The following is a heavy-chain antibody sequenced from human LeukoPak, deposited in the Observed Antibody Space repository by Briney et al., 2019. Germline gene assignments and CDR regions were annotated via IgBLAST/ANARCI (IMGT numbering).Heavy chain of an antibody. D-gene: IGHD2/OR15-2a*01. Sequence: PGGSLRLSCAASGFTFSRYAMTWVRQAPGKGLEWVSAISGSGGSTYYADSVKGRFTISRDNSKNTLYLQMNSLRAKDTAVYYCAKDLLARPDYWGQGTLVTVSS. V-gene: IGHV3-23*01. CDR1: GFTFSRYA. J-gene: IGHJ4*02. CDR2: ISGSGGST. CDR3: AKDLLARPDY.